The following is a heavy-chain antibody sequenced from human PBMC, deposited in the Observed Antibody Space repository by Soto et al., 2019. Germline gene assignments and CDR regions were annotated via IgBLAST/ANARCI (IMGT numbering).Heavy chain of an antibody. J-gene: IGHJ6*02. CDR2: INHSGST. V-gene: IGHV4-34*01. CDR3: ARGKLPDYHYYGMDV. CDR1: GGSFSGYY. Sequence: SETLSLTCAVYGGSFSGYYWSWIRQPPGKGLEWIGEINHSGSTNYNPSLKSRVTISVDTSKNQFSLKLSSVTAADTAVYYCARGKLPDYHYYGMDVWGQGTTVTVSS.